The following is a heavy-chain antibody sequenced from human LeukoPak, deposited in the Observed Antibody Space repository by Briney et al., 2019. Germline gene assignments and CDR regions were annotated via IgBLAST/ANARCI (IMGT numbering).Heavy chain of an antibody. V-gene: IGHV1-18*01. CDR3: ARDVPGASPDYGDYPYYFDY. CDR1: GGTFSSYA. CDR2: ISAYNGNT. Sequence: ASVKVSCKASGGTFSSYAISWVRQAPGQGLEWTGWISAYNGNTNYAQKLQGRVTMTTDTSTSTAYMELRSLRSDDTAVYYCARDVPGASPDYGDYPYYFDYWGQGTLVTVSS. J-gene: IGHJ4*02. D-gene: IGHD4-17*01.